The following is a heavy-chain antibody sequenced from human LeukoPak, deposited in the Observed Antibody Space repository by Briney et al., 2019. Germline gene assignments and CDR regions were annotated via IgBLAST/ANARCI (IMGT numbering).Heavy chain of an antibody. CDR3: ACGSGYRWFDP. V-gene: IGHV3-7*01. CDR1: GFTFSSYW. CDR2: IKQDGSEK. D-gene: IGHD3-22*01. Sequence: GGSLRLSCAASGFTFSSYWLSWVRQAPGKGLEWVANIKQDGSEKYYVDSVKGRFTISRDNAKNSLYLQMNSLGAEDTAVYYCACGSGYRWFDPWGQGTLVTVSS. J-gene: IGHJ5*02.